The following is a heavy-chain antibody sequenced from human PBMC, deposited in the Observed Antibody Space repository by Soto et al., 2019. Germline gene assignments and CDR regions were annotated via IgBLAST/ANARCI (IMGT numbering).Heavy chain of an antibody. CDR1: GGSISSYY. J-gene: IGHJ3*02. V-gene: IGHV4-59*08. D-gene: IGHD6-13*01. Sequence: QVQLQESGPGLVKPSETLSRTCTVSGGSISSYYWSWIRQPPGKGLEWIGYIYYSGSTNYNPSLKRRVTISVDTSKSQYSLKLSSVTAADTAVYYCARRYSSAFDIWGQGTMVTGSS. CDR3: ARRYSSAFDI. CDR2: IYYSGST.